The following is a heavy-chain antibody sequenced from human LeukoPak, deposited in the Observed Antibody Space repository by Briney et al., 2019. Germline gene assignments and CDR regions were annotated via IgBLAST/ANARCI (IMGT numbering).Heavy chain of an antibody. CDR2: NNGDGSTT. J-gene: IGHJ5*02. CDR3: ARDPRNVGLAP. CDR1: GFSLSGYW. V-gene: IGHV3-74*01. Sequence: GGSLRLSCVASGFSLSGYWMYWVRQAPGKGLMYISRNNGDGSTTNYADVVKGRFTMSRDNVKNTLYPQMNSLRVEDTAVYYCARDPRNVGLAPWGQGTLVTVSS. D-gene: IGHD2-15*01.